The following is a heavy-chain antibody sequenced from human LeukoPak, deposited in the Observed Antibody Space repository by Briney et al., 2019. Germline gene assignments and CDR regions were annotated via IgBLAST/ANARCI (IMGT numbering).Heavy chain of an antibody. V-gene: IGHV4-59*08. J-gene: IGHJ4*02. CDR3: ARVRDGNDIDY. CDR1: GDSISGYY. Sequence: SETLSLTCTVSGDSISGYYWSWIRQPPGKGREWIGYMYNSVNTKYNPSLKSRVTISGDTSKNQFSLKLSSVTAADTAVYYCARVRDGNDIDYWGQGTLVTVSS. D-gene: IGHD5-24*01. CDR2: MYNSVNT.